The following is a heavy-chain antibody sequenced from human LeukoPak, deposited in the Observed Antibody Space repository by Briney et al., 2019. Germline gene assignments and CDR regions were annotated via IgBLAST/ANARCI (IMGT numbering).Heavy chain of an antibody. J-gene: IGHJ4*02. Sequence: SKTLSLTCTVSGGSISSYYWSWVRQPAGKGLEWVGRIYASGNTNYNPSLKSRVTISVDRSKNQFSLKLSSVTAADTAVYYCASHPEAARRVDYWGQGTLVTVSS. CDR1: GGSISSYY. D-gene: IGHD6-13*01. V-gene: IGHV4-4*07. CDR2: IYASGNT. CDR3: ASHPEAARRVDY.